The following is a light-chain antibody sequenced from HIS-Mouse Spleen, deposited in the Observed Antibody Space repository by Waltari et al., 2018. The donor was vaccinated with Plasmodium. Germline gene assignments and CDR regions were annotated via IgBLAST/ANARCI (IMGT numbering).Light chain of an antibody. CDR2: GAS. CDR1: QSVSSSY. V-gene: IGKV3-20*01. J-gene: IGKJ2*01. CDR3: QQYGSSPYT. Sequence: EIVLTQSPGTLSLSPGERATLSCRASQSVSSSYLAWYQQKHGQAPRLLIYGASSRATGIPHRFSGSGSGTDFTLTISRLEPEDFAVYYCQQYGSSPYTFGQGTKLEIK.